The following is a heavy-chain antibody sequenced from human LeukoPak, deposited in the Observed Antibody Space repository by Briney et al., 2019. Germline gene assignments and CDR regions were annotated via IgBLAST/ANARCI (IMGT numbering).Heavy chain of an antibody. J-gene: IGHJ3*02. CDR1: GYTFTGYY. CDR2: INPNSGGT. D-gene: IGHD3-10*01. V-gene: IGHV1-2*04. Sequence: ASVKVSCKASGYTFTGYYIHWVRQAPGQGLEWMGWINPNSGGTNYAQKFQGWVTMTRDTSISTAYMELSRLRSDDTAVYYCARDPGVEYGSGSSPRAFDIWGQGTMVTVSS. CDR3: ARDPGVEYGSGSSPRAFDI.